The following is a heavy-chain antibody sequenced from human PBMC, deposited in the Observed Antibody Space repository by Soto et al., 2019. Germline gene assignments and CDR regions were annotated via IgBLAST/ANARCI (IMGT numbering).Heavy chain of an antibody. CDR1: GFTFDDYA. CDR2: ISWNSGSI. V-gene: IGHV3-9*01. Sequence: DVQLVESGGGLVQPGRSLRLSCAASGFTFDDYAMHWVRQAPGKGLEWGSRISWNSGSIGYADSVKGRFTISRDNAKNSLYLQMSSLGAEDTALYYCAKDSQGGFWSGYRGSANSFFDYWGQGTLVTVSS. D-gene: IGHD3-3*01. CDR3: AKDSQGGFWSGYRGSANSFFDY. J-gene: IGHJ4*02.